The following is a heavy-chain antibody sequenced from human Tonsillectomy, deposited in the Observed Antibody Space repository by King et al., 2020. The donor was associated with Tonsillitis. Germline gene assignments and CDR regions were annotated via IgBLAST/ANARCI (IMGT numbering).Heavy chain of an antibody. CDR1: GFTFSIYG. J-gene: IGHJ3*02. D-gene: IGHD6-19*01. CDR3: ARGSGTAVAHAFDM. Sequence: VQLVESGGGVVQPGTSQRLSCAASGFTFSIYGMHWVRQAPGKGLEGVAVIWYDGSNKYYADSVKGRFTIYRDNSKNTLFLQMDSLRAEDTAVYYCARGSGTAVAHAFDMWGQGTMVTVSS. CDR2: IWYDGSNK. V-gene: IGHV3-33*08.